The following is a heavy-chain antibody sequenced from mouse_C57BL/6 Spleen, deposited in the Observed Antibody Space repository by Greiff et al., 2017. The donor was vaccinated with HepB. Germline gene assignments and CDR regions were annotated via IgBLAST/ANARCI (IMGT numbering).Heavy chain of an antibody. J-gene: IGHJ4*01. V-gene: IGHV1-47*01. CDR2: FHPYNDDT. Sequence: VKLVESGAELVKPGASVKMSCKASGYTFTTYPIEWMKQNHGKSLEWIGNFHPYNDDTKYNEKFKGKATLTVEKSSSTVYLELSRLTSDDSAVYYCARHGSSYGDYAMDYWGQGTSVTVSS. D-gene: IGHD1-1*01. CDR1: GYTFTTYP. CDR3: ARHGSSYGDYAMDY.